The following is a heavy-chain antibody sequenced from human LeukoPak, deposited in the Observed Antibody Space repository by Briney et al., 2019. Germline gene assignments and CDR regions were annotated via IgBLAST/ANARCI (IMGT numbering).Heavy chain of an antibody. CDR3: ARHAKGRIANWYFDL. CDR1: GGSISGYY. Sequence: PSETLSLTCTVSGGSISGYYWSWIRQPPGKGLEWIGYIYSSGTTNYNPSLESRVTFSVDTSKNQFSLDLTSVTAADTAMYYCARHAKGRIANWYFDLWGRGTLVIDSS. J-gene: IGHJ2*01. CDR2: IYSSGTT. V-gene: IGHV4-4*08.